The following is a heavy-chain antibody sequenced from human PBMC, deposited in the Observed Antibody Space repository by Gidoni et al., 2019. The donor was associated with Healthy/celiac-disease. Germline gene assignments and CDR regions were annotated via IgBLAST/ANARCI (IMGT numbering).Heavy chain of an antibody. CDR2: ISYDGSNK. V-gene: IGHV3-30*04. D-gene: IGHD3-10*01. CDR1: GFTFSSYA. J-gene: IGHJ4*02. CDR3: ARDAHPDVLLWFGEFQYYFDY. Sequence: QVQLVESGGGVVQPGRSLRLSCAASGFTFSSYAMHWVRQAPGKGLEWVAVISYDGSNKDYADSVKGRFTISRDNSKNTLYLQMNSLRAEDTAVYYCARDAHPDVLLWFGEFQYYFDYWGQGTLVTVSS.